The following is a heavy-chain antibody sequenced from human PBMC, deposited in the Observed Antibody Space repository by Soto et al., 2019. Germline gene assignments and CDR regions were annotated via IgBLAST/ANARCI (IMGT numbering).Heavy chain of an antibody. D-gene: IGHD5-12*01. CDR2: FDPEDGET. Sequence: ASVKVSCKVSGYTLTELSMHWVRQAPGKGLEWMGGFDPEDGETIYAQKFQGRVTMTEDTSTDTAYMELSSLRSEDTAVYYCARGYSGYDFHDYFDYWGQGTLVTVSS. V-gene: IGHV1-24*01. CDR3: ARGYSGYDFHDYFDY. J-gene: IGHJ4*02. CDR1: GYTLTELS.